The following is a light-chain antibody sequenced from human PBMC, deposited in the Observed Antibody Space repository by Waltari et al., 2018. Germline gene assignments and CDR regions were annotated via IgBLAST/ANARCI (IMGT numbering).Light chain of an antibody. CDR3: QIWDRSRDHRVV. CDR2: DDA. J-gene: IGLJ2*01. V-gene: IGLV3-21*02. CDR1: NIGGKH. Sequence: SYLLTQSPSVPVAPGQTARITCGGNNIGGKHVHWYQQKPGQAPVPVVFDDADRPSGIPGGFSGSNSGNTAALIRSAVEAGDEADYYCQIWDRSRDHRVVFGGGTKLTVL.